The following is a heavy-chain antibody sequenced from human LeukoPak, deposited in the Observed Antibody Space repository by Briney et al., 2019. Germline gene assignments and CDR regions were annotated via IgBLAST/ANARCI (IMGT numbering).Heavy chain of an antibody. CDR2: VRSDGTNK. V-gene: IGHV3-30*02. J-gene: IGHJ4*02. Sequence: GGSLRLSCAASGFTFTRNAINWVRQAPGKGLEWVAFVRSDGTNKYYADSVKGRFTISGDNSKNTLYLQKNSLRAEDTAVYYCAKGDSNYSDHWGQGTLVIVSS. D-gene: IGHD4-11*01. CDR3: AKGDSNYSDH. CDR1: GFTFTRNA.